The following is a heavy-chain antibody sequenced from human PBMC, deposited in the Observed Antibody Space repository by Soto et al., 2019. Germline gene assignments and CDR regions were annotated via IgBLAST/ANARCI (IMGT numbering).Heavy chain of an antibody. V-gene: IGHV1-18*04. J-gene: IGHJ4*02. D-gene: IGHD5-18*01. CDR3: ARSYSYGSYWYFDY. CDR1: GYTFTNYG. Sequence: ASVKVSCKASGYTFTNYGVSWVRQAPGQGLEWMRWITVYNGNTHYARNLQGRVTMTTDTSTSTAHMELWSLGSDDTAVYYCARSYSYGSYWYFDYWGQGALVTVSS. CDR2: ITVYNGNT.